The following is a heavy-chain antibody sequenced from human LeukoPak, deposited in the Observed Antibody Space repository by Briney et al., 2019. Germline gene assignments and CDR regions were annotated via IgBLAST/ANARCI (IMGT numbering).Heavy chain of an antibody. V-gene: IGHV3-48*03. D-gene: IGHD5-18*01. CDR3: ASLSGYSYGSFGY. CDR1: GFTFSSYE. Sequence: GGSLRLSCAASGFTFSSYEMNWVRQAPGKGLEWVSYISSSGNTIYYADSVKGRFTISRDNAKNSLYLQMNSLRAEDTAVYYCASLSGYSYGSFGYWGQGTLVTVSS. J-gene: IGHJ4*02. CDR2: ISSSGNTI.